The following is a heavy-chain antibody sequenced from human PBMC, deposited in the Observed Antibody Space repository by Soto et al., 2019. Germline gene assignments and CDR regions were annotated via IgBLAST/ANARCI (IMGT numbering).Heavy chain of an antibody. Sequence: PSETLSLTCTVSGGSISSSSYYWGWIRQPPGKGLEWIWSIYYSGSTYYNPSLKSRVTISVDTSKNHFSLKLSSVTAADTAVYYCARLRRIRYSANYYYGMDVWGQGTTVTVSS. V-gene: IGHV4-39*01. J-gene: IGHJ6*02. CDR3: ARLRRIRYSANYYYGMDV. CDR1: GGSISSSSYY. CDR2: IYYSGST. D-gene: IGHD1-26*01.